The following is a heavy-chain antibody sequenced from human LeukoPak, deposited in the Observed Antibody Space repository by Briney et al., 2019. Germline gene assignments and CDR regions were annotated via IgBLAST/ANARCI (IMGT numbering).Heavy chain of an antibody. CDR2: TYYRSKWYN. CDR1: GDSVSSNSAA. V-gene: IGHV6-1*01. Sequence: SQTPSLTCAISGDSVSSNSAAWNWIRQSPSRGLEWLGRTYYRSKWYNDYAVSVKSRITINPDTSKNQFSLQLNSVTPEDAAVYYCARDLSSGQWLVRRVGYYYGMDVWGQGTTVTVSS. J-gene: IGHJ6*02. D-gene: IGHD6-19*01. CDR3: ARDLSSGQWLVRRVGYYYGMDV.